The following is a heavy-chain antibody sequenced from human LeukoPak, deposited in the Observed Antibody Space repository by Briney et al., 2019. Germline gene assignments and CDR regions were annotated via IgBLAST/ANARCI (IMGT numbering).Heavy chain of an antibody. J-gene: IGHJ5*02. D-gene: IGHD6-13*01. CDR1: GGSISSGSYY. CDR3: ARDRGYSNWFDP. CDR2: IYTSGST. Sequence: PSQTLSLTCTVSGGSISSGSYYWSWIRQPAGKGLEWIGRIYTSGSTNYNPSLKSRVTISLDTSKNQFSLKLSSVTAADTAVYYCARDRGYSNWFDPWGQGTLVTVSS. V-gene: IGHV4-61*02.